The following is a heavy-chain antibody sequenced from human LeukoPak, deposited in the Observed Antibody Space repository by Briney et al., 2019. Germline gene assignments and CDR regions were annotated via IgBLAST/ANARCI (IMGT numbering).Heavy chain of an antibody. Sequence: ESGPTLVNPTQTLTLTCTFSGFSLRTGGVGVGWIRQPPGKALEWLSLIYWDDDKRYSPSLKSRRTITKDTSKNQVVLTMTNMDPVDTATYSCTHSLVDYDSSGYYPCYFDYWGQGTLVTVSS. CDR2: IYWDDDK. V-gene: IGHV2-5*02. D-gene: IGHD3-22*01. CDR3: THSLVDYDSSGYYPCYFDY. CDR1: GFSLRTGGVG. J-gene: IGHJ4*02.